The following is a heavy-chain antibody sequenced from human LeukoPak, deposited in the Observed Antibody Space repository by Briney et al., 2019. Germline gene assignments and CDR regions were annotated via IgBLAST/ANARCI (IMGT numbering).Heavy chain of an antibody. J-gene: IGHJ4*02. CDR2: ISAYNGNT. V-gene: IGHV1-18*01. D-gene: IGHD3-22*01. CDR3: ARDRTPDSSGYPYY. Sequence: ASVKVSCKASGYTFTSFGISWVRQAPGQGLEWMGWISAYNGNTIYAQMLQGRVTMTTDTSTSTAYMELRSLRSDDTAVYYCARDRTPDSSGYPYYWGQGTLVTVSS. CDR1: GYTFTSFG.